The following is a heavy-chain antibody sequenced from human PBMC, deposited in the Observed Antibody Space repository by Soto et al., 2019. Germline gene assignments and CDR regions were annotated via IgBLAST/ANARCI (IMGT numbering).Heavy chain of an antibody. Sequence: QVQLVESGGGVVQPGRSLRLSCAASGFTFSSYGMHWVRQAPGKGLEWVAVISYDGSNKYYADSVKGRFTISRDNSKKTLYLQMNSLRAEDTAVYYCAKSRSVVTPREAFDIWGQGTMVTVSS. D-gene: IGHD3-22*01. CDR2: ISYDGSNK. CDR3: AKSRSVVTPREAFDI. V-gene: IGHV3-30*18. CDR1: GFTFSSYG. J-gene: IGHJ3*02.